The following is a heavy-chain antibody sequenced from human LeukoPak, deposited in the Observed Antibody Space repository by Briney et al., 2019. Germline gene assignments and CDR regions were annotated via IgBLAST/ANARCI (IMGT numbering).Heavy chain of an antibody. CDR3: ARDRALYCSSTSCYVYGMDV. Sequence: PSQTLSLTCTVSGGSISSGGYCWSWIRQHPGKGLEWIGYIYYSGSTYYNPSLKSRVTISVDTSKNQFSLKLSSVTAADTAVYYCARDRALYCSSTSCYVYGMDVWGKGTTVTVSS. J-gene: IGHJ6*04. V-gene: IGHV4-31*03. CDR2: IYYSGST. D-gene: IGHD2-2*01. CDR1: GGSISSGGYC.